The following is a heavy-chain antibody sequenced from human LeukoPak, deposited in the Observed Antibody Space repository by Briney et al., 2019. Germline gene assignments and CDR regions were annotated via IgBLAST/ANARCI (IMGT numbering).Heavy chain of an antibody. D-gene: IGHD6-13*01. CDR2: INPSGDST. Sequence: ASVNISFKASGYTFTSNHIHCVRQAPGQGLEWMGVINPSGDSTSYAQKFQGRVTMTRDTSTSTVYMELSSLRSEDTAIYYCAKLAASETGEGSWGQGTLVTVSS. J-gene: IGHJ5*02. V-gene: IGHV1-46*01. CDR3: AKLAASETGEGS. CDR1: GYTFTSNH.